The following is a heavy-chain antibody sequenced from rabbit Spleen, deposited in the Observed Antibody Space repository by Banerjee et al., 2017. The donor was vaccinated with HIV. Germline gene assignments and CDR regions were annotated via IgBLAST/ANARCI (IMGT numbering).Heavy chain of an antibody. V-gene: IGHV1S40*01. J-gene: IGHJ4*01. D-gene: IGHD1-1*01. CDR2: INAVTGRA. CDR3: ARDLDGVIGGNFGL. Sequence: QSLEESGGDLVKPGASLTLTCIASGVSFSSSYMCWVRQAPGKGLVWIACINAVTGRAVYASWAKGRFSFSKTSSTTVTMQKASRTAADTATYFFARDLDGVIGGNFGLWGPGTLVTVS. CDR1: GVSFSSSY.